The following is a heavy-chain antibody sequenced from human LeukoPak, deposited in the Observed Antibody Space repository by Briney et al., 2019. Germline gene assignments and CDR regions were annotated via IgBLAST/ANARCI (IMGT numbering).Heavy chain of an antibody. CDR3: VGEIGPRSFDY. J-gene: IGHJ4*02. V-gene: IGHV3-30-3*01. Sequence: PGGSLRLSCAASGFTFSSYAMHWARQAPGKGLEWVAVISYDGSSKYYADSVKGRFTTSRDNSINALYLQMNSLRLDDTAVYYCVGEIGPRSFDYWGQGTLVTVSS. D-gene: IGHD3-16*01. CDR2: ISYDGSSK. CDR1: GFTFSSYA.